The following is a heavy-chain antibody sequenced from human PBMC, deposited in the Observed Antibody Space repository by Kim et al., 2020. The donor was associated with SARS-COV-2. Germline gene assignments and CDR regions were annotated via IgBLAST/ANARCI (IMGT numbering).Heavy chain of an antibody. Sequence: SVKGRFTISRDNSKNTLYLQMNSLRAEDTAVYYCARDNQSGRYYFYGMDVWGQGTTVTVSS. CDR3: ARDNQSGRYYFYGMDV. J-gene: IGHJ6*02. D-gene: IGHD7-27*01. V-gene: IGHV3-30*07.